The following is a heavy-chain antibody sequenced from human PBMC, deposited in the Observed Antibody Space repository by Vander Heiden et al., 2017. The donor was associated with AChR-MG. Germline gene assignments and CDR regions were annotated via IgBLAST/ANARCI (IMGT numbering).Heavy chain of an antibody. CDR1: GFTFGSYW. J-gene: IGHJ4*02. Sequence: EVQLVESGGGLVQPGGSLRLSCAASGFTFGSYWMSWVRQAPGKGLEWVANIKQDGSEKYYVDSVKGRFTISRDNAKNSLYLQMNSLRAEDTAVYYCARDSSSGTAYYFDYWGQGTLVTVSS. CDR2: IKQDGSEK. D-gene: IGHD6-13*01. CDR3: ARDSSSGTAYYFDY. V-gene: IGHV3-7*01.